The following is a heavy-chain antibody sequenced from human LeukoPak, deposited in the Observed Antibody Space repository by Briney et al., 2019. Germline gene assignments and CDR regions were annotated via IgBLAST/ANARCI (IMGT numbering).Heavy chain of an antibody. CDR1: GFTFSNAW. D-gene: IGHD4-17*01. CDR2: IKQEGSTK. J-gene: IGHJ4*02. V-gene: IGHV3-7*01. CDR3: AREGTTLWYYFDY. Sequence: GGSLRLSCAASGFTFSNAWMSWVRQAPGKGLEWVANIKQEGSTKYYVDSVKGRFTISRDNAKNSLYLEMNSLRAEDTAVYYCAREGTTLWYYFDYWGQGTLVTVSS.